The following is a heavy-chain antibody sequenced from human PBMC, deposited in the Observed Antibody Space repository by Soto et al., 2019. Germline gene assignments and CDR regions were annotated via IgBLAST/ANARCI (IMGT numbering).Heavy chain of an antibody. CDR2: IRSKAYGGTT. CDR3: TRDLLLWFGELLTAGDI. J-gene: IGHJ3*02. Sequence: GGSLRLSCTASGFTFGDYAMSWFRQAPGKGLEWVGFIRSKAYGGTTEYAASVKGRFTISRDDSKSIAYLQMNSLKTEDTAVYYCTRDLLLWFGELLTAGDIWGQGTMVTVSS. D-gene: IGHD3-10*01. V-gene: IGHV3-49*03. CDR1: GFTFGDYA.